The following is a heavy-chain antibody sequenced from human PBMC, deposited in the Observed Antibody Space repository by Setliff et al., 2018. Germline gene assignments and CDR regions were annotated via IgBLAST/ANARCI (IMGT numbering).Heavy chain of an antibody. CDR1: GESFSNNY. CDR3: ARGRMRGSCSGPSCTYDPFDI. J-gene: IGHJ3*02. D-gene: IGHD2-2*01. Sequence: SETLSLTCSVSGESFSNNYWGWIRQPPGKGLEWIGSIYHSGSSYYNSSLRSRVTISVDTSKNQFSLILRSVTAAGTAVYYCARGRMRGSCSGPSCTYDPFDIWGQGTPVTVSS. V-gene: IGHV4-39*07. CDR2: IYHSGSS.